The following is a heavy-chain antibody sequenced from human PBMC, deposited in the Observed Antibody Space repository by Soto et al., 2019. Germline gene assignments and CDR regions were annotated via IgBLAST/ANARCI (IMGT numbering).Heavy chain of an antibody. J-gene: IGHJ4*02. Sequence: CLSLSCAASGFPFISYAMSWVRPAPGKGLEWVSAISGSGGSTYYADSVKGRFTISRDNSKNTLYLQMNSLRAEDTAVYYCAKDRSIMIPFGRHNFDYWGQGNLVPVSS. V-gene: IGHV3-23*01. D-gene: IGHD3-16*01. CDR1: GFPFISYA. CDR2: ISGSGGST. CDR3: AKDRSIMIPFGRHNFDY.